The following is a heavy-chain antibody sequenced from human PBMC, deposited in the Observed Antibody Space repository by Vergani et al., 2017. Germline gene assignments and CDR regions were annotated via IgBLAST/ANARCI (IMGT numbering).Heavy chain of an antibody. CDR2: IGTAGDT. D-gene: IGHD3-10*01. J-gene: IGHJ6*02. CDR3: AKGVTMVPDYYYYYGMDV. CDR1: GFTFSSYD. V-gene: IGHV3-13*01. Sequence: EVQLVESGGGLVQPGGSLRLSCAASGFTFSSYDMHWVRQATGKGLEWVSAIGTAGDTYYPGSVKGRFTISRDNSKNTLYLQMNSLRAEDTAVYYCAKGVTMVPDYYYYYGMDVWGQGTTVTVSS.